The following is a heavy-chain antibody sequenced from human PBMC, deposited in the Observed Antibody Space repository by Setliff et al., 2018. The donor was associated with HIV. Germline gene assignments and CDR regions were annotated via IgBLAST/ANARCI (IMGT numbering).Heavy chain of an antibody. J-gene: IGHJ3*02. D-gene: IGHD2-8*01. CDR3: ATKVYCTNGVCLDAFDI. CDR1: GYAFTAYY. CDR2: INPNSGGT. Sequence: ASVKVSCKASGYAFTAYYMHWVRQAPGQGLEWMGRINPNSGGTNYAQNFQGRVTMTRDTSISTAYMELRLRSDDTAVYYCATKVYCTNGVCLDAFDIWGQGTVVTVSS. V-gene: IGHV1-2*06.